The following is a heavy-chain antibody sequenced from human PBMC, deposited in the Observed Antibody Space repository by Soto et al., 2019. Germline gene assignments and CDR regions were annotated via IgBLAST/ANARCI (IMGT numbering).Heavy chain of an antibody. D-gene: IGHD4-17*01. CDR1: GGSISSGGYY. Sequence: PSETLFLTCTVSGGSISSGGYYWSWIRQHPGKGLEWIGYIYYSGSTYYNPSLKSRVTISVDTSKNQFSLKLSSVTAADTAVYYCARDPGYGDYYYGMDVWGQGTTVTVSS. CDR3: ARDPGYGDYYYGMDV. J-gene: IGHJ6*02. CDR2: IYYSGST. V-gene: IGHV4-31*03.